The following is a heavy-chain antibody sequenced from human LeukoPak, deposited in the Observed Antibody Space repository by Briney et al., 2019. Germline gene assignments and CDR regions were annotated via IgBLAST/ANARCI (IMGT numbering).Heavy chain of an antibody. CDR3: ANTYYDILTGSLNWFDP. Sequence: LRRPWAKSGVKLSSDAMGWVRQTTGKGLEWVSAISGSGGSTYYADSVKGRFTISRDNSKNTLYLQMNSLRAEDTAVYYCANTYYDILTGSLNWFDPWGQGTLVTVSS. CDR1: GVKLSSDA. V-gene: IGHV3-23*01. D-gene: IGHD3-9*01. CDR2: ISGSGGST. J-gene: IGHJ5*02.